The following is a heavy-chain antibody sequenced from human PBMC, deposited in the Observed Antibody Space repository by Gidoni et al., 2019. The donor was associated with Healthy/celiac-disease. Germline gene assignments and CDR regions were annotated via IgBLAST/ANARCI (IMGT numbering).Heavy chain of an antibody. CDR3: ARDDGDYGGFYYYYGMDV. D-gene: IGHD4-17*01. CDR1: GYTFTGYD. Sequence: QVQLVQSGAEVKKPGASVKVSCKASGYTFTGYDMHWVRQAPGQGLEWMGRINPNRGGTNSAQKFQGRVTMTRDTSISTAYMELSRLRSDDTAVYYCARDDGDYGGFYYYYGMDVWGQGTTVTVSS. J-gene: IGHJ6*02. V-gene: IGHV1-2*06. CDR2: INPNRGGT.